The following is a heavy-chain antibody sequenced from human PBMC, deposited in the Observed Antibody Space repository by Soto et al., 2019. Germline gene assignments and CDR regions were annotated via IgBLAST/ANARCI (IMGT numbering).Heavy chain of an antibody. CDR3: ARDYGDADRFVWELGLWYYGMDV. CDR1: GFTFSSYS. J-gene: IGHJ6*02. V-gene: IGHV3-21*01. Sequence: GGSLRLSCAASGFTFSSYSMNWVRQAPGKGLEWVSSISSSSSYIYYADSVKGRFTISRDNAKNSLYLQMNSLRAEDTAVYYCARDYGDADRFVWELGLWYYGMDVWGQGTTVTVSS. CDR2: ISSSSSYI. D-gene: IGHD1-26*01.